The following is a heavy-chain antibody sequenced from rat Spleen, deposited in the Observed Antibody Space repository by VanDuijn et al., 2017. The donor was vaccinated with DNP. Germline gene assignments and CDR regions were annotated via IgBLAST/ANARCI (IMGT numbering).Heavy chain of an antibody. CDR1: GFTFSNFY. CDR3: ARSLFMYSTDYYYGRRDFDY. D-gene: IGHD1-6*01. CDR2: ISTGGGNT. J-gene: IGHJ2*01. Sequence: EVQLVESGGGLVEPGRSMKISCAASGFTFSNFYMAWGRHAPTKGLEWVAAISTGGGNTYYRDSVKGRFTISRDNAKRTLYLQMDSLRSEETATYYCARSLFMYSTDYYYGRRDFDYWGQGVMVTVSS. V-gene: IGHV5S11*01.